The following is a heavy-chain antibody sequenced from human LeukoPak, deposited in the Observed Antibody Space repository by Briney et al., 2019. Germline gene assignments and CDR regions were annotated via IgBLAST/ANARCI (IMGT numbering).Heavy chain of an antibody. CDR1: GFTFSSYS. CDR2: ISSSSSYI. Sequence: GGSLRLSCAASGFTFSSYSMNWVRQAPGKGLEWVSSISSSSSYIYYADSVKGRFTISRDNAKNSLYLQMNSLRAEDTAVYHCARVRWWELLLGYHYYYGMDVWGQGTTVTVSS. V-gene: IGHV3-21*01. D-gene: IGHD1-26*01. J-gene: IGHJ6*02. CDR3: ARVRWWELLLGYHYYYGMDV.